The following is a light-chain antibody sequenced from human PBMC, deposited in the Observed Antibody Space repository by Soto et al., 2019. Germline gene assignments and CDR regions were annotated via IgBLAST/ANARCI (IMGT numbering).Light chain of an antibody. V-gene: IGKV1D-12*01. Sequence: DIERTQSPSSLSASVVDRVTITCRASQGITNRLAWYQQKPGKAPKLLIYEASSLQSGVPSRISGSGSGTDFTLTISSLQPEDFATYYCQQANSFPITFGQGTRLEIK. J-gene: IGKJ5*01. CDR2: EAS. CDR3: QQANSFPIT. CDR1: QGITNR.